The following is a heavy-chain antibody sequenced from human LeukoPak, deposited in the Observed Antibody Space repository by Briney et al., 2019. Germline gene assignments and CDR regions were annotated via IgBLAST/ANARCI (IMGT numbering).Heavy chain of an antibody. CDR3: AKVRGTYSSGYFFDY. CDR1: GFTFDNYA. Sequence: AGGSLRLSCAASGFTFDNYAMHWVRQAPGKGLEWLSIISWNSGYIGYADSVKGRFTISRDNAEKSLDLQMNSLRAEDTAFYYCAKVRGTYSSGYFFDYWGQGTLVTVSS. J-gene: IGHJ4*02. V-gene: IGHV3-9*01. CDR2: ISWNSGYI. D-gene: IGHD6-19*01.